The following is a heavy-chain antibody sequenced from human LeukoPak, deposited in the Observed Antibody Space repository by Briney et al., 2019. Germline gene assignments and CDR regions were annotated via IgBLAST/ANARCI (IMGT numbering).Heavy chain of an antibody. V-gene: IGHV1-69*06. CDR3: ARAPYGSGSYRFDY. J-gene: IGHJ4*02. D-gene: IGHD3-10*01. CDR2: IIPIFGTT. CDR1: GGTFSSYA. Sequence: SVKVSCKTSGGTFSSYAITWVRQTPGQGLEWMGGIIPIFGTTNYAQKFQGRVTITADKSTSTAYMELSSLRSEDTAVYYCARAPYGSGSYRFDYWGQGTLVTVSS.